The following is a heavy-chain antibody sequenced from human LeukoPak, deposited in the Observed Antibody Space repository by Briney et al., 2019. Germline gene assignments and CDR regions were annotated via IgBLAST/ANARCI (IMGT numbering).Heavy chain of an antibody. J-gene: IGHJ4*02. D-gene: IGHD3-9*01. CDR1: GGSLSSYY. CDR2: IFYSGST. V-gene: IGHV4-59*01. CDR3: ARSGTLTGYLY. Sequence: SETLSLTCTVSGGSLSSYYWTWIRQPPGKGLEWIGYIFYSGSTNYNPSLKTRVTMSVDTSKNQFSLKLNSVTAADTAVYYCARSGTLTGYLYWGQGALVTVSS.